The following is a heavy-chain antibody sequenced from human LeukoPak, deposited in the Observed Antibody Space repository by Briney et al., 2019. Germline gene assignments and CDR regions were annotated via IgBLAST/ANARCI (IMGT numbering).Heavy chain of an antibody. V-gene: IGHV3-7*01. CDR3: ARGGFGEFHI. Sequence: GGSLRLSCAASGFTGFTFSNYWMTWVRQAPGKGLERVASMNQDGSEKYFVDSVKGRFTISRDNAKNSLYLQMNSLRAEDTAVYYCARGGFGEFHIWGQGTMVTVSS. J-gene: IGHJ3*02. D-gene: IGHD3-10*01. CDR1: GFTGFTFSNYW. CDR2: MNQDGSEK.